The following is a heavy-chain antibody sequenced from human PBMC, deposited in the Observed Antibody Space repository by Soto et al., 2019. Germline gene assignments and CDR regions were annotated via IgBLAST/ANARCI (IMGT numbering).Heavy chain of an antibody. CDR2: INSDGSSP. J-gene: IGHJ3*02. Sequence: EVQLVESGGGLVQPGGSLRLSCAASGFTFSSYWMHWVRQAPGKGLVWVSRINSDGSSPSYADSVMGRFTISRDNAKNTLYLQMNSLRADDTAVYYCARGGQARWPRDAFDIWGQGTMVTVSS. CDR3: ARGGQARWPRDAFDI. CDR1: GFTFSSYW. V-gene: IGHV3-74*01.